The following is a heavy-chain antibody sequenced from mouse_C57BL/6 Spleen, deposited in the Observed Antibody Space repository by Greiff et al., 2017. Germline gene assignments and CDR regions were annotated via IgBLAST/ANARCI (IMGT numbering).Heavy chain of an antibody. CDR2: ISNGGGST. Sequence: KLVESGGGLVQPGGSLKLSCAASGFTFSDYYMYWVRQTPEKRLEWVAYISNGGGSTYYPDTVKGRFTISRDNAKNTLYLQMSRLKSEDTAMYYCARQYFDYWGQGATLTVSS. J-gene: IGHJ2*01. V-gene: IGHV5-12*01. CDR1: GFTFSDYY. CDR3: ARQYFDY.